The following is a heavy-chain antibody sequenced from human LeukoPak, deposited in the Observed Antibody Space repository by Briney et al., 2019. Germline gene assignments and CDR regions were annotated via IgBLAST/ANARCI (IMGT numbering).Heavy chain of an antibody. Sequence: RPSETLSLTCTVSGVSISSYYWSWIRQPPGKGLEWIGYIYYSGSTNYNPSLKSRVTISVDTSKHQFSLKLSSVTAADTAVYYCARGPGFDGGNSVAALDAFDIWGQGTMVTVSS. CDR2: IYYSGST. V-gene: IGHV4-59*01. J-gene: IGHJ3*02. CDR3: ARGPGFDGGNSVAALDAFDI. CDR1: GVSISSYY. D-gene: IGHD4-23*01.